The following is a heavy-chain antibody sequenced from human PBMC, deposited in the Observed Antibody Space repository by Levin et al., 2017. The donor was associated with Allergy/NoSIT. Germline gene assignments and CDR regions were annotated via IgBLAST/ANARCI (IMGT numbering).Heavy chain of an antibody. J-gene: IGHJ4*02. CDR1: GGSINSYY. CDR2: IYYSGST. D-gene: IGHD6-19*01. V-gene: IGHV4-59*01. CDR3: ARVSRGAVAGYYFDS. Sequence: ESLKISCIVSGGSINSYYWSWIRQPPGKGLEWIGYIYYSGSTYYNPSLKSRVTISLDTSKRQFSLKLSSVTAADTAIYYCARVSRGAVAGYYFDSWGQGTLVTVSS.